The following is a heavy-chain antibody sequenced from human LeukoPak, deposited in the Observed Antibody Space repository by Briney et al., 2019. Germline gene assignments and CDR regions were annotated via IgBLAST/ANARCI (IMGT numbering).Heavy chain of an antibody. CDR3: ASGRQLGY. CDR2: IKEDGSEK. D-gene: IGHD6-13*01. J-gene: IGHJ4*02. CDR1: GFTFSNYW. V-gene: IGHV3-7*01. Sequence: GGSLSLSCAASGFTFSNYWMSRVRQAPGKGREGVANIKEDGSEKYYVDSVKGRFTISRDNARNSLYLQMNSLRAEDTAVYYCASGRQLGYWGQGTLVTVSS.